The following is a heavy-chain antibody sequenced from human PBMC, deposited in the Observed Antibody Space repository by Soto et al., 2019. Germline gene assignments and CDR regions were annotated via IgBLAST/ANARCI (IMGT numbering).Heavy chain of an antibody. D-gene: IGHD3-3*01. CDR1: GFTFSSYW. J-gene: IGHJ4*02. CDR2: IKQDGSEK. Sequence: EVQLVESGGGLVQPGGSLRLSCAASGFTFSSYWMSWVRQAPGKGLEWVANIKQDGSEKYYVDSVKGRFTISRDNAKNSLYLQMNSLRAEDTAVYYCARDFDFWSGREWYFDCWGQGTLVTVSS. CDR3: ARDFDFWSGREWYFDC. V-gene: IGHV3-7*01.